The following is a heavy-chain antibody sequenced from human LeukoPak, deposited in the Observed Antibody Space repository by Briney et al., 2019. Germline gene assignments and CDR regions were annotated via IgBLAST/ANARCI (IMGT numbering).Heavy chain of an antibody. CDR3: ARSRRITIFVALKYYGMDV. CDR2: INHSGST. J-gene: IGHJ6*02. Sequence: SETLSLTCAVYGGSFSGYYWSWIRQPPGNGLEWIGEINHSGSTNYNPSLTSRVTISVDTSKNQFSLKLSSVTGADTAVYYCARSRRITIFVALKYYGMDVWGQGTTVTVSS. CDR1: GGSFSGYY. V-gene: IGHV4-34*01. D-gene: IGHD3-3*01.